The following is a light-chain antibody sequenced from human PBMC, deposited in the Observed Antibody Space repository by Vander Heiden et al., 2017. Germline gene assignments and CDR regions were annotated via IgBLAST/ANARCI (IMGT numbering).Light chain of an antibody. CDR3: QQQDNSIT. CDR2: ETS. J-gene: IGKJ4*01. CDR1: QSVSSNY. V-gene: IGKV3-20*01. Sequence: EIVLTQSPGTLSLSPGERATLSCRASQSVSSNYLAWYQQKPGQAPRLLMFETSRRAAGIPDRFSGSGSGTDFTLTISRLEPEDFAVYYCQQQDNSITFGGGTKVEIK.